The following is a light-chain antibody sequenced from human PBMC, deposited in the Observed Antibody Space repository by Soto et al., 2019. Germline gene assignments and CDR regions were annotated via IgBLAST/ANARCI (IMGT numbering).Light chain of an antibody. CDR2: DAS. CDR1: QSVRNNY. J-gene: IGKJ4*01. Sequence: EVVMTQSPGTLSVSPGERASLSCRASQSVRNNYLAWYQQKPGQAPRLLIYDASSRATGIPDRFSGGGSGTDFTLTISRLEPEDFAVYYCQQYGSSPLTFGGGTKVDIK. V-gene: IGKV3-20*01. CDR3: QQYGSSPLT.